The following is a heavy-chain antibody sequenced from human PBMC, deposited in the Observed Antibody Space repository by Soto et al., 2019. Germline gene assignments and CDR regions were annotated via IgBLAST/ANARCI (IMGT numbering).Heavy chain of an antibody. D-gene: IGHD6-19*01. J-gene: IGHJ6*02. CDR2: INHSGST. CDR1: GGSFSGYY. V-gene: IGHV4-34*01. Sequence: QVQLQQWGAGLLKPSETLSLTCAVYGGSFSGYYWSWIRQPPGKGLEWIGEINHSGSTNYNPSLNSRVTISGDASTNQFSRRLSSVTAAHTAVYFCARGRGWFDIGYYYGMDVWGQGTTVTVSS. CDR3: ARGRGWFDIGYYYGMDV.